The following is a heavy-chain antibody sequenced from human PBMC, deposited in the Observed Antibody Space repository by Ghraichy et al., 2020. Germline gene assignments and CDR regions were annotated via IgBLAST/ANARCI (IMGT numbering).Heavy chain of an antibody. V-gene: IGHV3-15*01. CDR3: TTGPHGGGATGPNAD. CDR2: IKSRTEGGTA. D-gene: IGHD1-1*01. Sequence: GGSLRLSCEASGFTFIHAYMSWVRQTPGKGLEWVGRIKSRTEGGTAEYAAPVIGRFTISRDDSKNTLYLQMNSLKSEDTGVYFCTTGPHGGGATGPNADWGQGTLVTVSS. CDR1: GFTFIHAY. J-gene: IGHJ4*02.